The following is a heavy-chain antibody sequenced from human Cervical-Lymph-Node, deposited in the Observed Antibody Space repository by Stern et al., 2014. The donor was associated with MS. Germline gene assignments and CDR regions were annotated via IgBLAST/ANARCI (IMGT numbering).Heavy chain of an antibody. J-gene: IGHJ4*02. V-gene: IGHV3-30-3*01. D-gene: IGHD1-26*01. Sequence: VQLLESGGGVVQPGRSLRLSCAASGFTFSSYAMHWVRQAPGKGLAWVAVISYDGSNKYYADSVKGRFTISRDNSKNTLYLQMNSLRAEDTAVYYCAREGSGSRPRLNYFDYWGQGTLVTVSS. CDR1: GFTFSSYA. CDR3: AREGSGSRPRLNYFDY. CDR2: ISYDGSNK.